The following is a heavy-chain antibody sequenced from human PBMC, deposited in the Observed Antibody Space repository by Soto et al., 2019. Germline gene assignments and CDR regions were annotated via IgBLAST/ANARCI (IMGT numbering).Heavy chain of an antibody. D-gene: IGHD1-26*01. J-gene: IGHJ3*02. V-gene: IGHV3-21*01. CDR2: ISSSSSYI. Sequence: GGSMRLSCAASGFTFSSYSMNWVRQAPGKGLEWVSSISSSSSYIYYADSVKGRFTISRDNAKNSLYLQMNSLRAEDTAVYYCARDRWRTLMGGAFEIWGPGTMVTVAS. CDR3: ARDRWRTLMGGAFEI. CDR1: GFTFSSYS.